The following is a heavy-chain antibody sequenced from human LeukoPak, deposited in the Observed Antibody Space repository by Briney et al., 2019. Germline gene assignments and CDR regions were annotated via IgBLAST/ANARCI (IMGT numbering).Heavy chain of an antibody. CDR3: ARLSSTAYYDSSGLPYDAFDI. CDR2: IYPSDSDT. D-gene: IGHD3-22*01. V-gene: IGHV5-51*01. J-gene: IGHJ3*02. CDR1: GYSFTSYW. Sequence: GESLKISCKGSGYSFTSYWIGWVRQMPGKGLEWMGIIYPSDSDTRYSPSFQGQVSISADKSISAAYLQWSSLKASDTAMYYCARLSSTAYYDSSGLPYDAFDIWGQGTMVTVSS.